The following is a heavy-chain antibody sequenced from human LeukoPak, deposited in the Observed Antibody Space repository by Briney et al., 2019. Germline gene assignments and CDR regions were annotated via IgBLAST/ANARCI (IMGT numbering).Heavy chain of an antibody. D-gene: IGHD4-17*01. CDR2: IYYSGST. CDR1: GGSISSYY. CDR3: ARVPDYGGYHRYFDY. Sequence: PSETLSLTCTVSGGSISSYYWSWIRQPPRKGLEWIGYIYYSGSTNYNPSLKSRVTISVDTSKNQFSLKLSSVTAADTAVYYCARVPDYGGYHRYFDYWGQGTLVTVSS. V-gene: IGHV4-59*01. J-gene: IGHJ4*02.